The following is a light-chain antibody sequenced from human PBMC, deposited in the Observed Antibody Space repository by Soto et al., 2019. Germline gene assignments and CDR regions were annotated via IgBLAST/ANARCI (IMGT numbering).Light chain of an antibody. Sequence: IVLTQSPATLSLSPGGRATLSCRASQTVTNHLAWYQQKAGQAPRLLIFDASTRASGIPPRFSGSGSGTDFTLTISRVDPDDFAVYYCQQRMNWPLTFGGGTRWIS. CDR2: DAS. CDR1: QTVTNH. CDR3: QQRMNWPLT. V-gene: IGKV3-11*01. J-gene: IGKJ4*01.